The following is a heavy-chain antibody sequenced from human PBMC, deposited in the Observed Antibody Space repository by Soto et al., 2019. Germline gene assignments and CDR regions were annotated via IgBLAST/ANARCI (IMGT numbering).Heavy chain of an antibody. V-gene: IGHV4-59*01. CDR2: INYVGRTS. Sequence: PSETLSLTCTVSGDSMSGFYWSWIRQTPGKGLEWIGYINYVGRTSFYSPSLQRRVTISLDSSKTQFSLILSSVTAADTAVYFCARFRRTYFAYWGQGTQVTVSS. CDR1: GDSMSGFY. CDR3: ARFRRTYFAY. J-gene: IGHJ4*02.